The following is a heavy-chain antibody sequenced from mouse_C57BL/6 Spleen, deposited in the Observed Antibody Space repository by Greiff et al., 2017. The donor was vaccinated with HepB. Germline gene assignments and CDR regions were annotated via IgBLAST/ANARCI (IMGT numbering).Heavy chain of an antibody. Sequence: DVKLQESGPGLVKPSQSLSLTCSVTGYSITSGYYWNWIRQFPGNKLEWMGYISYDGSNNYNPSLKNRISITRDTSKNQFFLKLNSVTTEDTATYYWARGEDRCGAVDYWGQGTSVTVSS. J-gene: IGHJ4*01. CDR2: ISYDGSN. CDR3: ARGEDRCGAVDY. D-gene: IGHD3-3*01. V-gene: IGHV3-6*01. CDR1: GYSITSGYY.